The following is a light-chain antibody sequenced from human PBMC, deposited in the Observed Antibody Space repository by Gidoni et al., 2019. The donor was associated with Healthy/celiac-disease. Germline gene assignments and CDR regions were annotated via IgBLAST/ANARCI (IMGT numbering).Light chain of an antibody. J-gene: IGKJ4*01. CDR1: QSISSY. V-gene: IGKV1-39*01. CDR3: QQCYSTPLT. CDR2: AAS. Sequence: IQMTQSPSSLSASVGDRVTITCRASQSISSYLNWYQQKPGKAPKLLIYAASSLQRGVPSRFSCSGSGTDFTLTISSLQPEDFATYYCQQCYSTPLTFXGXTKVEIK.